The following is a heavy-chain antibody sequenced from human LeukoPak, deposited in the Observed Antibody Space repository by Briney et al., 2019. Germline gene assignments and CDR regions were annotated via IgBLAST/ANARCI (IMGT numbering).Heavy chain of an antibody. V-gene: IGHV4-4*07. CDR3: ARGRYLTTRGGAAAGFLDY. CDR1: GGSISSYY. J-gene: IGHJ4*02. D-gene: IGHD6-13*01. Sequence: PSETLSLTCTVSGGSISSYYWSWIRQPAGKGLEWIGRIYTSGSTNYNPSLKSRVTISVDTSQKQFSLRLRSVTAADTAVYYCARGRYLTTRGGAAAGFLDYWGQGSLVTVST. CDR2: IYTSGST.